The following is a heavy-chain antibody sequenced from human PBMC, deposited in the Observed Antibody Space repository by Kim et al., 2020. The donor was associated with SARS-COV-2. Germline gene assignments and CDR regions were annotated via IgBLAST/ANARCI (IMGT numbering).Heavy chain of an antibody. CDR3: ARDKAQQLGSYYYYYGMDV. J-gene: IGHJ6*02. D-gene: IGHD6-13*01. CDR2: INSDGSRT. Sequence: GGSLRLSCAASGFTFSSYWMHWVRQAPGKGLVWVSRINSDGSRTSYADSVKGRFTISRDNAKNTLYLQMNSLRAEDTAVYYCARDKAQQLGSYYYYYGMDVWGQGTTVTVSS. CDR1: GFTFSSYW. V-gene: IGHV3-74*01.